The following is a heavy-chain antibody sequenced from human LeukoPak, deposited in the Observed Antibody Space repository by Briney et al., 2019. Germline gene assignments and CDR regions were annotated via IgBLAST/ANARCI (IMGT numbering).Heavy chain of an antibody. CDR1: GDSITNDNHY. CDR3: ARGVWLARDY. D-gene: IGHD6-19*01. V-gene: IGHV4-61*02. CDR2: ISATGNT. Sequence: SQTLSLTCTVSGDSITNDNHYWSWIRQPAGKGLEWIGRISATGNTNYNPSLKSRVTISADTSKNQFSLRLSSVTAADTAVYYCARGVWLARDYWGQGTLVTVSS. J-gene: IGHJ4*02.